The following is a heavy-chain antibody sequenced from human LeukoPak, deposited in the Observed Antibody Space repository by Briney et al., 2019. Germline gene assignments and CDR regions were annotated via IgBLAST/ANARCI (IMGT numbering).Heavy chain of an antibody. CDR1: GYTFSSYW. J-gene: IGHJ4*02. Sequence: PGGTLRLSCAASGYTFSSYWMHWVRQAPGKGLVWVSRINSDGSSTSYADSVKGRFTISRDNAKNTLYLQMNSLRAEDTAVYYCARESSITMELWYFDYWGQGTLVTVSS. D-gene: IGHD3-10*01. CDR2: INSDGSST. V-gene: IGHV3-74*01. CDR3: ARESSITMELWYFDY.